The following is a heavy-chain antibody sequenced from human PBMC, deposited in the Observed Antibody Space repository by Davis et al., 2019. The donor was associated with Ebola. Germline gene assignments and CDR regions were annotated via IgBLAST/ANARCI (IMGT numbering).Heavy chain of an antibody. D-gene: IGHD3-3*01. V-gene: IGHV4-34*01. CDR3: ASTSGYSGMGYFDY. Sequence: SETLSLTCTVSGGYISGYYWSWIRQPPGKGLEWIGETTHTGSTNYNPSLKSRITISVDTSKNQFSLKLSSVTAADTAVYYCASTSGYSGMGYFDYWGQGTLVTVSS. CDR2: TTHTGST. J-gene: IGHJ4*02. CDR1: GGYISGYY.